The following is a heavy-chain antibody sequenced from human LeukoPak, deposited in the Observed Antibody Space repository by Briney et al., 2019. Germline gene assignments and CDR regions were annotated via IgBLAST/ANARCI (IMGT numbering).Heavy chain of an antibody. CDR1: GFVFSNYW. Sequence: GGSLRPSCAASGFVFSNYWMSWVRQAPGKGLEWVANIKPDGTEKYYVDSLKGRFTISRDNAKNSLYLQMNSLRVEDTAVYYCARGGNSSWDYWGQGALVTVSS. J-gene: IGHJ4*02. CDR2: IKPDGTEK. D-gene: IGHD5-24*01. CDR3: ARGGNSSWDY. V-gene: IGHV3-7*01.